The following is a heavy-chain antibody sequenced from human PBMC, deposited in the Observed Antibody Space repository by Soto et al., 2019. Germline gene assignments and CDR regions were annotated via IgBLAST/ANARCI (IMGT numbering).Heavy chain of an antibody. J-gene: IGHJ5*02. D-gene: IGHD5-12*01. CDR1: GDSISIYY. V-gene: IGHV4-59*01. CDR2: IYYSGST. Sequence: SQTLSLTCTVSGDSISIYYLTWIRQPPGKGLEWIGYIYYSGSTNYNPSLKSRVTISVDTSKNQFSLKLTSVTAADTAVYYCARGVATIGPWGQGTLVTVSS. CDR3: ARGVATIGP.